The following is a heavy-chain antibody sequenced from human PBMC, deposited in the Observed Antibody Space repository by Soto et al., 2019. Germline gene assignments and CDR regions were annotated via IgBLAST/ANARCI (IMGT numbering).Heavy chain of an antibody. V-gene: IGHV1-69*02. CDR1: GGTFRNYP. Sequence: QVQLVQSGTEVKKPGSSVKVSCKASGGTFRNYPINWVRQAPGQGLEWMGSIFPLTDIPDYAQNFQARLTISAEKSTSTAYIELSSMTSDDTAMYFCARGPLVVLNYFESWGQGTLVTVSS. J-gene: IGHJ4*02. CDR2: IFPLTDIP. CDR3: ARGPLVVLNYFES.